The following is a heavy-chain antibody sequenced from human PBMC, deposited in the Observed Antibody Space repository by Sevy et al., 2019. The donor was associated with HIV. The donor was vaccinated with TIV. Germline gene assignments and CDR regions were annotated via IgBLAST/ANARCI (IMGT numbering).Heavy chain of an antibody. Sequence: ASVKVSCKASGYTFSSYRITWVRQAPGQGPEWIGWISALYGDTNYAQKLQGRVTMTADTSTSTVYMELRSLRSDDTAVYYCARAYCTGGRCYSLAYWGQGTLVTVSS. CDR2: ISALYGDT. CDR3: ARAYCTGGRCYSLAY. D-gene: IGHD2-15*01. J-gene: IGHJ4*02. V-gene: IGHV1-18*01. CDR1: GYTFSSYR.